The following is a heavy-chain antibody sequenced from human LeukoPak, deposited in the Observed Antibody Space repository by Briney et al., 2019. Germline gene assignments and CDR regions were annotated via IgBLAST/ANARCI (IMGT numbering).Heavy chain of an antibody. D-gene: IGHD5-18*01. CDR3: ARDRGYSYGLYFGY. V-gene: IGHV1-18*04. CDR1: GYTFTSYG. Sequence: SVNVSCKASGYTFTSYGISWVRQAPGQGLEWMGWISAYNGNTNNAQKLQGRVTMTTDTSTSTAYMELRSLRSDDAVVYYCARDRGYSYGLYFGYWGQGTLVTVSS. CDR2: ISAYNGNT. J-gene: IGHJ4*02.